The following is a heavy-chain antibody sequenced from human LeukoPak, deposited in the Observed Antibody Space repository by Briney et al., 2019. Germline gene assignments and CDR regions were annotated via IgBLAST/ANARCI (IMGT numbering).Heavy chain of an antibody. Sequence: GGSLRLSCAASGFTFSSYSMNWVRQVPGKGLVWVSHINTHGNSATYADSVKGRFTISRDNAKNTLFLQMNSLRAEDTAVYYCARDNAYTFDHWGQGTLVMVSS. CDR2: INTHGNSA. CDR3: ARDNAYTFDH. J-gene: IGHJ4*02. V-gene: IGHV3-74*01. CDR1: GFTFSSYS. D-gene: IGHD5-24*01.